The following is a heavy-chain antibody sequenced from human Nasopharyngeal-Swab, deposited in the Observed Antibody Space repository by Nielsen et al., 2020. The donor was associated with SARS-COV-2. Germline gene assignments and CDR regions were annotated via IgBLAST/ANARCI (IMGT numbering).Heavy chain of an antibody. Sequence: SETLSLTCTVSGGSITSSSYYWGWIRQPPGKGLEWIGTVSYTGTTNYNPSLKSRVTILVDTSKNQFSLKLTSVTAADTAVYYCAALREKYGSTLWGQGTLVTVSS. V-gene: IGHV4-39*07. CDR2: VSYTGTT. J-gene: IGHJ4*02. CDR3: AALREKYGSTL. CDR1: GGSITSSSYY. D-gene: IGHD6-19*01.